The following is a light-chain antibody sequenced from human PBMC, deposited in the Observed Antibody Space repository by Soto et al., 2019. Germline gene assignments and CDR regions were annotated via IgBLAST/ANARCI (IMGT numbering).Light chain of an antibody. V-gene: IGKV3-20*01. CDR3: QQYTNWPPYT. J-gene: IGKJ2*01. Sequence: EVVLTQSPGTLSLSPGERVTLSCRASQSVASSYLAWYQQKPGRAPRLLFYSASSRATGIPPRFSGGGSETEFTLTISSLQSEDFAVYYCQQYTNWPPYTFGPGTKLE. CDR2: SAS. CDR1: QSVASSY.